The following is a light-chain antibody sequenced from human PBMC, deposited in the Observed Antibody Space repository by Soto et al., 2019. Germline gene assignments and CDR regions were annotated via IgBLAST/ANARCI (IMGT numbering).Light chain of an antibody. CDR3: QQYGGSPVT. V-gene: IGKV3-20*01. CDR1: QSVTSNY. CDR2: GAS. Sequence: EIALTQSPGTVSLSPGDRATLSCRASQSVTSNYIAWYQQKPGQAPRLLIYGASSRAPGIPDRFSGSGSGTDFTLTISRLEPEDFAVYYCQQYGGSPVTFGQGTKVDIK. J-gene: IGKJ1*01.